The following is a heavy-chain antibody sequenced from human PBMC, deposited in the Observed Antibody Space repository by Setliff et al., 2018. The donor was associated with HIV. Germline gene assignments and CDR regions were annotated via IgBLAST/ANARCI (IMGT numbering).Heavy chain of an antibody. CDR3: ARLRINDF. J-gene: IGHJ4*02. CDR2: IDRDGSET. Sequence: PGGSLRLSCAASRFTFNDYWMSWVRQAPGKGLEWVANIDRDGSETNYVDSVRGRFTISRDNTKNSLYLQMDGLRVEDTAVYYCARLRINDFWGQGTPVTVSS. CDR1: RFTFNDYW. V-gene: IGHV3-7*01.